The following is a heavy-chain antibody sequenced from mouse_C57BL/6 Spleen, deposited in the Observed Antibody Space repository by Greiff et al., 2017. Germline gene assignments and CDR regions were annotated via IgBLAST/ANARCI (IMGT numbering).Heavy chain of an antibody. J-gene: IGHJ4*01. CDR3: ARGDYYSSYYYAMDY. D-gene: IGHD1-1*01. V-gene: IGHV1-82*01. CDR2: IYPGDGDP. Sequence: LVESGPELVKPGASVKISCPASGYAFSSSWMNWVKPRPGKGLEWIGRIYPGDGDPNSNGKFKGQATLTADKSSSTAYMQLSSLTSEDSAVYFCARGDYYSSYYYAMDYWGQGTSVTVSA. CDR1: GYAFSSSW.